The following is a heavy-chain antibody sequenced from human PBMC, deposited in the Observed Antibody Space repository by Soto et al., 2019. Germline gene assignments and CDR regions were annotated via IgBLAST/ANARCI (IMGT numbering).Heavy chain of an antibody. Sequence: SETLSLTCTVSGGSISSSSYYWGWIRQPPGKGLEWIGSIYYSGSTYYNPSLKSRVTISVDTSKNQCSLKLSSVTAADTAVYYCARHVTVVVAAPRRRINWFDPWGQGTLVTVSS. CDR1: GGSISSSSYY. J-gene: IGHJ5*02. CDR2: IYYSGST. V-gene: IGHV4-39*01. D-gene: IGHD2-15*01. CDR3: ARHVTVVVAAPRRRINWFDP.